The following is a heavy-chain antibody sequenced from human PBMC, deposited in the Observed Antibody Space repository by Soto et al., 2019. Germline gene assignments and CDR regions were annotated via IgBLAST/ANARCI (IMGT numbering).Heavy chain of an antibody. D-gene: IGHD6-13*01. CDR2: INHSGST. V-gene: IGHV4-34*01. CDR1: GGSFSGYY. J-gene: IGHJ5*02. CDR3: ARGLEQLAGGAWFDP. Sequence: SETLSLTCAVYGGSFSGYYWSWIRQPPGKGLEWIGEINHSGSTNYNPSLKSRVTISVDTSKNQFSLKLSSVTAADTAVYYCARGLEQLAGGAWFDPWGQGTLVTVSS.